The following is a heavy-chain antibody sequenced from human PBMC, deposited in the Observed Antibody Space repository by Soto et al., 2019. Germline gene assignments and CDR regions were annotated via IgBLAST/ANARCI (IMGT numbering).Heavy chain of an antibody. Sequence: QVQLQESGPGLVKPSETLSLTCTVSGGSISSYYWSWIRQPPGKGLEWIGYIYYSGSTNYNPSLNSRVXXSXDXXKNQFSLKLSSVTAADTAVYYCARQRIQLWLPLAYWGQGTLVTVSS. V-gene: IGHV4-59*08. J-gene: IGHJ4*02. CDR3: ARQRIQLWLPLAY. CDR2: IYYSGST. CDR1: GGSISSYY. D-gene: IGHD5-18*01.